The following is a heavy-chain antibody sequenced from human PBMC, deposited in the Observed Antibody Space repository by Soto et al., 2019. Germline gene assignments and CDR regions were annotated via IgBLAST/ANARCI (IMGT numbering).Heavy chain of an antibody. J-gene: IGHJ4*02. CDR2: IYWNDDK. CDR3: AHGRSSSGPFDY. CDR1: GFSLSTSGVG. Sequence: SGPNAGEPTQTLTLTCTFSGFSLSTSGVGVGWIRQPPGKALEWLALIYWNDDKRYSPSLKSRLTITKDTSKNQVVLTMTNMDPVDTATYYCAHGRSSSGPFDYWGQGTLVTVSS. V-gene: IGHV2-5*01. D-gene: IGHD6-6*01.